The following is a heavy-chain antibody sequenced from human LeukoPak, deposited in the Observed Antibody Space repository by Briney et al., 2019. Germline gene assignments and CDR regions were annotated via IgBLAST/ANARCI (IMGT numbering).Heavy chain of an antibody. CDR3: AKAKGSSSTHYFDY. CDR1: GFTFNDHA. CDR2: ISWDGFST. Sequence: PGGSLRLSCTASGFTFNDHAIHWVRQAPGKGLEWVSGISWDGFSTYYADSVKGRFTISRDNSKNSLYLKMNSLRPEDAALYHCAKAKGSSSTHYFDYWGQGALVTVSS. J-gene: IGHJ4*02. V-gene: IGHV3-43D*03. D-gene: IGHD6-6*01.